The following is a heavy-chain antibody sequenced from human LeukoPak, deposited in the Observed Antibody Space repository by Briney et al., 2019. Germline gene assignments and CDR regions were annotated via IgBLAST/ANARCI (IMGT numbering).Heavy chain of an antibody. D-gene: IGHD3-3*01. CDR3: ARGLPFTIFGNGIGPADY. CDR2: ISAYNGNT. CDR1: GYTFTSYG. Sequence: ASVKVSCNASGYTFTSYGISWVRQAPGQGLEWMGWISAYNGNTNYAQKLQGRVTMTTDTSTSTAYMELRSLRSDDTAVYYCARGLPFTIFGNGIGPADYWGQGTLVTVSS. V-gene: IGHV1-18*01. J-gene: IGHJ4*02.